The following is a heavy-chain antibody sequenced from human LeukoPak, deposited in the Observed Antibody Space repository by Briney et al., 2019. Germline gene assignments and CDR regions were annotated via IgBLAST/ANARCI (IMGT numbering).Heavy chain of an antibody. CDR2: ISGSGAST. V-gene: IGHV3-23*01. J-gene: IGHJ5*02. Sequence: TGGSLRPSCIASGFTFNDYAMTWVRQAPGKGLQWVSGISGSGASTDYADSVKGRFTISRDNSKNTLYLQINSLRAEETAVYYCAKGPRSGWLLYWFDPWGQGTLVTVSS. D-gene: IGHD6-19*01. CDR1: GFTFNDYA. CDR3: AKGPRSGWLLYWFDP.